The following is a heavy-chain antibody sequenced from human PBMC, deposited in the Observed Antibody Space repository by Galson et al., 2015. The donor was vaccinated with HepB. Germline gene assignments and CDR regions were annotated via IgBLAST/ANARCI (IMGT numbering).Heavy chain of an antibody. CDR3: AKPGWNDED. CDR1: GYSFSSYY. J-gene: IGHJ4*02. CDR2: VYPGGSGI. Sequence: QSGAEVKKPGESLKISCQATGYSFSSYYIGWVRQMPGKGLEWMGIVYPGGSGIRYRPSFQGKVTISDDNSISTAYLQWSSLKASDIAVYYCAKPGWNDEDWGQGTLVTVSS. D-gene: IGHD1-1*01. V-gene: IGHV5-51*01.